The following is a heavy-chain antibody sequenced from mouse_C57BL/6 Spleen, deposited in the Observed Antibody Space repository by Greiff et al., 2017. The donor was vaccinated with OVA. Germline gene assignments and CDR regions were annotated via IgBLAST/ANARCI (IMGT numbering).Heavy chain of an antibody. CDR2: IYPGDGDT. D-gene: IGHD1-1*01. CDR3: ARSEVTTVVEYYFDY. V-gene: IGHV1-80*01. J-gene: IGHJ2*01. CDR1: GYAFSSYW. Sequence: QVHVKQSGAELVKPGASVKISCKASGYAFSSYWMNWVKQRPGKGLGWIGQIYPGDGDTNYNGKFKGKATLTADKSSSTAYMQLSSLTSEDSAVYFCARSEVTTVVEYYFDYWGQGTTLTVSS.